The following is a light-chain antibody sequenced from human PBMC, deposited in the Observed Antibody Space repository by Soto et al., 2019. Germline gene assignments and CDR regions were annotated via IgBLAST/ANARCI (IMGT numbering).Light chain of an antibody. Sequence: DIQMTQSPSSLSASVGDRVTITCRASQIISSYLNWYQQIPGKAPKLLIYATSSLQSGVPSRFSGSGSGTDFTLSISSLQRGDFATYYCQQSYSTPWTFGQGTKVEIK. J-gene: IGKJ1*01. CDR1: QIISSY. V-gene: IGKV1-39*01. CDR2: ATS. CDR3: QQSYSTPWT.